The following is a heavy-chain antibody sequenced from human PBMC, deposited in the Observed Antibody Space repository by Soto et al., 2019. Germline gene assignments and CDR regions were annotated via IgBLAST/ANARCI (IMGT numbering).Heavy chain of an antibody. CDR3: ARPWDTAMVSTWNY. D-gene: IGHD5-18*01. V-gene: IGHV3-7*03. CDR1: GFTFSSYS. J-gene: IGHJ4*02. Sequence: GGSLRLSCAVSGFTFSSYSMSWVRQAPGKGLKWVANINKNGGEKYYVDSVKGRFTISRDNAKNSLYLQMNSLRAEDTAVYYCARPWDTAMVSTWNYWGQGTLVTVSS. CDR2: INKNGGEK.